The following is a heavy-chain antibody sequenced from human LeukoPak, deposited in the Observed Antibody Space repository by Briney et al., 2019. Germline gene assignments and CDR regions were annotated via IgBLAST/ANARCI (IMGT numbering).Heavy chain of an antibody. D-gene: IGHD3-10*01. CDR1: EFTFSGYT. Sequence: GGSLRLSCAASEFTFSGYTMNWVRQAPGKGLEWVSYISPDSTEIYYADSVKGRFTISRDNAKNSLYLQMNSLRAEDTAVYYCAKDHGSGSYGPIDYWGQGTLVTVSS. J-gene: IGHJ4*02. V-gene: IGHV3-21*05. CDR3: AKDHGSGSYGPIDY. CDR2: ISPDSTEI.